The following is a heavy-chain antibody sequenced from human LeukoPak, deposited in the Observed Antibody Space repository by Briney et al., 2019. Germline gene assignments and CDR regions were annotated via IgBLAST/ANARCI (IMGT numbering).Heavy chain of an antibody. V-gene: IGHV4-59*01. D-gene: IGHD1/OR15-1a*01. CDR3: ARDRHWTNDWVFDY. CDR1: GGSISSYY. Sequence: PSETLSLTCTVSGGSISSYYWSWIRQPPGKGLEWIGYIYYNGYTDYNPSLKSRVTISLHTSKNQFSLKLSSVNAADTAVYYCARDRHWTNDWVFDYWGQGTLVTVSS. J-gene: IGHJ4*02. CDR2: IYYNGYT.